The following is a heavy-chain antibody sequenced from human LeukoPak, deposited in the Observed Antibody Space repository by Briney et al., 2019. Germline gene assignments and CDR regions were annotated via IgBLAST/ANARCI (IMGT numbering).Heavy chain of an antibody. J-gene: IGHJ1*01. Sequence: PGGSLRLSCAASGFTFSSYEMNWVRQAPGKGLEWVANIKQDGSEKYYVDSVKGRFTISRDNAKMSVYLQMDSLRAEDTAVYYCARVKDGSDQYFQHWGQGTLVTVSS. CDR2: IKQDGSEK. CDR1: GFTFSSYE. CDR3: ARVKDGSDQYFQH. D-gene: IGHD1-26*01. V-gene: IGHV3-7*05.